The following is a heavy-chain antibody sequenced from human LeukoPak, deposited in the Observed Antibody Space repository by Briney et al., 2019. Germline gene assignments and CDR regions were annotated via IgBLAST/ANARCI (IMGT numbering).Heavy chain of an antibody. CDR1: GYTFTVYY. D-gene: IGHD3-22*01. CDR3: ARDLLGYYDSSGYYSNYHNDY. Sequence: ASVRVSFKASGYTFTVYYMHWVRQAPGQGGGWMGWINPNSGGTNYAQKFQGRVTMTRDTSISTAYMELSRLRSDDTAAYYCARDLLGYYDSSGYYSNYHNDYWGQGTLVTVSS. V-gene: IGHV1-2*02. J-gene: IGHJ4*02. CDR2: INPNSGGT.